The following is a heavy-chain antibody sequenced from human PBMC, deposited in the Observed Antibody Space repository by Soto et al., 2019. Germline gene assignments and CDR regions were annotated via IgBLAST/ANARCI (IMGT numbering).Heavy chain of an antibody. J-gene: IGHJ6*02. CDR3: ARHYWLKLRPHYYYGMDV. D-gene: IGHD1-7*01. CDR2: IYPGDSDT. V-gene: IGHV5-51*01. CDR1: GYSFTSYW. Sequence: GESLKISCKGCGYSFTSYWIGWVRQMPGKGLEWMGIIYPGDSDTRYSPSFQGQVTISADKSISTAYLQWSSLKASDTAMYYCARHYWLKLRPHYYYGMDVWGQGTRVTVS.